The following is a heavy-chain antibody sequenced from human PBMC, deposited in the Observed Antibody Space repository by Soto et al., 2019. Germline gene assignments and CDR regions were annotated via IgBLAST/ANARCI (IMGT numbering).Heavy chain of an antibody. D-gene: IGHD3-22*01. Sequence: QVQLVQSGAEVKKPGSSVKVSCKASGGTFSSYTISWVRQAPGQGLEWMGRIIPILGIANYAQKFQGRVTITADKPTSTAYMELSSLRSEDTAVYYCARMINRNPYYYGMDVWGQGTTVTVSS. CDR3: ARMINRNPYYYGMDV. V-gene: IGHV1-69*02. CDR1: GGTFSSYT. CDR2: IIPILGIA. J-gene: IGHJ6*02.